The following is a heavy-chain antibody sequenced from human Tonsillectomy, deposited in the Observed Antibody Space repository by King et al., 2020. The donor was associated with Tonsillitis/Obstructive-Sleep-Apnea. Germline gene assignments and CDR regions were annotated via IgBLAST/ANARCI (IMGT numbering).Heavy chain of an antibody. V-gene: IGHV3-30*18. CDR2: ISYDGSNK. J-gene: IGHJ4*02. D-gene: IGHD2-8*02. CDR1: GFTFSSYG. CDR3: AKDRSGAWSLDY. Sequence: VQLVESGGGVVQPGRSLRLSCAASGFTFSSYGMHWVRQAPGKGLEWVAVISYDGSNKYYADSVKGRFTISRDNSKNTLYLQMNGLRAEDTAVYYCAKDRSGAWSLDYWGQGTLVTVSS.